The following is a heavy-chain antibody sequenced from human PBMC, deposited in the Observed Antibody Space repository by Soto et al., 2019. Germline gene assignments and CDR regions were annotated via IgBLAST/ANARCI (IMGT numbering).Heavy chain of an antibody. J-gene: IGHJ6*02. V-gene: IGHV3-53*01. CDR1: GFTVSSNY. Sequence: GGSLRLSCAASGFTVSSNYMTWVLQAPGKGLEWVSIIYSGGSTSYADSVKGRFTISRDISKNTLYLQMNSLSAEDTAVYYCARDCRGGNCYPYYYYGMDVWGQGTTVTVSS. D-gene: IGHD2-15*01. CDR3: ARDCRGGNCYPYYYYGMDV. CDR2: IYSGGST.